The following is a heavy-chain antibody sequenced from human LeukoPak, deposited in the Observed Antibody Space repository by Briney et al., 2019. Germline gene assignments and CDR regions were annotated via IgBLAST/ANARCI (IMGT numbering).Heavy chain of an antibody. CDR2: IIPIFGTA. CDR3: ARILAYCGGDCYQY. D-gene: IGHD2-21*02. J-gene: IGHJ4*02. CDR1: GGTFSSCA. Sequence: SVKVSCKASGGTFSSCAVSWVRQAPGQGLEWMGRIIPIFGTANYAQKFQGRVTITTDESTSTAYMGLSSLRSEDQAVYYCARILAYCGGDCYQYWGQGTLVTVSS. V-gene: IGHV1-69*05.